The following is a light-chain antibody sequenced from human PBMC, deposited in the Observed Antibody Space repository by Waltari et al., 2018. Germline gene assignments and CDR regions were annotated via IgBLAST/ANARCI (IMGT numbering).Light chain of an antibody. CDR3: QQCHSTPYT. Sequence: DIQMTQPPSSLSSSVGDRLTITCRASQNILPYFNWYQQKPGKAPKLLISAASSLEDGVPLRFSGSGSGTHFTLTISGLQPEDVATYYCQQCHSTPYTFGQGTKLEI. V-gene: IGKV1-39*01. CDR2: AAS. J-gene: IGKJ2*01. CDR1: QNILPY.